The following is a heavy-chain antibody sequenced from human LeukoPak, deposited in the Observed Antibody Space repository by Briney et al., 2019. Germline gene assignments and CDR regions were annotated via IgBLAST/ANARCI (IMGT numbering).Heavy chain of an antibody. V-gene: IGHV3-30-3*01. Sequence: GGSLRLSCAASGFTFSSYAMHWVRQAPGKGLEWVAVIPYDGSNKYYADSVKGRFTISRDNSKNTLYLQMNSLRAEDTAVYYCARDYVWQQLVNYFDYWGQGTLVTVSS. D-gene: IGHD6-13*01. CDR2: IPYDGSNK. J-gene: IGHJ4*02. CDR1: GFTFSSYA. CDR3: ARDYVWQQLVNYFDY.